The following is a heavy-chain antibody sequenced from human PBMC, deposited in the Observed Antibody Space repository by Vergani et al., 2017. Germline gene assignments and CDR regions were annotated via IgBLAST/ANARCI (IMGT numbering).Heavy chain of an antibody. D-gene: IGHD3-3*01. CDR3: ARGRGYDFWSGYHTNWFDP. J-gene: IGHJ5*02. CDR2: INHSGST. CDR1: GGSFSGYY. V-gene: IGHV4-34*01. Sequence: QVQLQQWGAGLLKPSETLSLTCAVYGGSFSGYYWSWIRQPPGKGLEWIGEINHSGSTNYNPSLKSRVTISVDTSKNQFSLKLSYVTAADTAVYYCARGRGYDFWSGYHTNWFDPWGQGTLVTVSS.